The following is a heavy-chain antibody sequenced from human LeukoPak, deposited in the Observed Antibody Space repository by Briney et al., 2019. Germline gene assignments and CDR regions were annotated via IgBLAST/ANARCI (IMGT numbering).Heavy chain of an antibody. Sequence: QPGGSLRLSCAASGFSFRSYEIKWVRQAPGKGLEWVSHISSSGNTISYTDSVKGRFIIPRDNAENSLYLQMNSLRVEGTGVYYCSRIDSRGYLTDYWGQGTPVTVSS. CDR2: ISSSGNTI. J-gene: IGHJ4*02. CDR3: SRIDSRGYLTDY. V-gene: IGHV3-48*03. D-gene: IGHD3-22*01. CDR1: GFSFRSYE.